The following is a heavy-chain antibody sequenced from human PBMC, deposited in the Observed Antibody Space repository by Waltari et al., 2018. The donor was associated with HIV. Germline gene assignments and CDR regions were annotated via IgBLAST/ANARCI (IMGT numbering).Heavy chain of an antibody. D-gene: IGHD6-13*01. Sequence: QVQLQQWGAGLLKPSETLSLTCAVYGGSFSGYYWSWIRQPPGKGLEWIGEINHSGSTNYNPSLKSRVTISVDTSKNQFSLKLSSVTAADTAVYYCASRGGSSWYPNNYYFDYWGQGTLVTVSS. J-gene: IGHJ4*02. CDR2: INHSGST. V-gene: IGHV4-34*01. CDR1: GGSFSGYY. CDR3: ASRGGSSWYPNNYYFDY.